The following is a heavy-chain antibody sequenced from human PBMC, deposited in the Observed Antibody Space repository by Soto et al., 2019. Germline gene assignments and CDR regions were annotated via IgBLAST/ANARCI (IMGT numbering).Heavy chain of an antibody. J-gene: IGHJ4*02. D-gene: IGHD3-22*01. Sequence: GASVKVSCKASGYTFTSYYMHWVRQAPGQGLEWMGIINPSGGSTSYAQKFQGRVTMTRDTSTSTVYMELSSLRSEDTAVYYCARSPITMIVVVIPYYFDYWGQGTLVTVS. CDR2: INPSGGST. CDR1: GYTFTSYY. V-gene: IGHV1-46*01. CDR3: ARSPITMIVVVIPYYFDY.